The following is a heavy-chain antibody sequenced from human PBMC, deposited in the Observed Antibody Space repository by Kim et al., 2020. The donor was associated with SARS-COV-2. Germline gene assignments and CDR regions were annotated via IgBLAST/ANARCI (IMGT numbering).Heavy chain of an antibody. V-gene: IGHV3-48*02. D-gene: IGHD2-21*01. Sequence: GGSLRLSCVASGFTFSVYSMNWVRQAPGKGREWISYINSDRNTIRYADSVKGRFTISRDNDKKLVFLQMNSLRDEDTALYYCARSVEGAFDVWGQGTVLTVSS. CDR3: ARSVEGAFDV. J-gene: IGHJ3*01. CDR2: INSDRNTI. CDR1: GFTFSVYS.